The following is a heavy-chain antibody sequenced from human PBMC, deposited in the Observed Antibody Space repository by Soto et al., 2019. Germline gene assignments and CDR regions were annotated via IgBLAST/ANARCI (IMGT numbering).Heavy chain of an antibody. J-gene: IGHJ5*01. Sequence: SVKVSFKASGGTFSSYAISWVRQAPGQGLEWMGGIIPIFGTANYAQKFQGRVTITADESTSTAYMELSSLRYEDTAVYYCARDHTVVAATSWFDSWGQGTLVTVSS. D-gene: IGHD2-15*01. CDR1: GGTFSSYA. V-gene: IGHV1-69*13. CDR2: IIPIFGTA. CDR3: ARDHTVVAATSWFDS.